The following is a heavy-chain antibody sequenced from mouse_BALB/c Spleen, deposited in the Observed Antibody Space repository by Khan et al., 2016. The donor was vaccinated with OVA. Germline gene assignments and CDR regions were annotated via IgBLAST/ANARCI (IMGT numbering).Heavy chain of an antibody. J-gene: IGHJ3*01. CDR3: ARGGDSDEAWFAY. V-gene: IGHV1-76*01. CDR2: IYPGTGSI. CDR1: GYIFTSYW. Sequence: QVQLKESGAELVRPGASVKLSCKTSGYIFTSYWIHWVKQRSGQGLEWIARIYPGTGSIYYNEKFKGKATLTADKSSRTAFMQLSSLKSEDSAVYLSARGGDSDEAWFAYWGQGTLVTVSA.